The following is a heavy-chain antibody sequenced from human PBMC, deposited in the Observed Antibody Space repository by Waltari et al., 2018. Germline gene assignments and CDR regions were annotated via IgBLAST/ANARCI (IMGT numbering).Heavy chain of an antibody. Sequence: HVQLQESGPGLVKPSETLSLTCTVSGYSISSGYYWGWIRQPPGKGLEWIGSIYHSGRTNDTPSLKRRVTLSVDTSKNLFSRKLNSVTAADTAVYYCVTSTGTVTSGFYYYYMDVWAKGTTVTVSS. CDR2: IYHSGRT. CDR1: GYSISSGYY. D-gene: IGHD4-17*01. V-gene: IGHV4-38-2*02. CDR3: VTSTGTVTSGFYYYYMDV. J-gene: IGHJ6*03.